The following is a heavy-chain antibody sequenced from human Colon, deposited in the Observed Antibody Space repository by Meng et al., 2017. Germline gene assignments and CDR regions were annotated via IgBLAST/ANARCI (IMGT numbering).Heavy chain of an antibody. Sequence: QVQLQESGPGVVEPSQTLSLTCTFSGGSINSPDYYWNWIRQSPGKGLEWLGYIHSSGNTYYTPSLKSRLTMSLDTSKNQFSLRLTSVTAADTAVYYCARNPVIPDARTFDFWGQGALVTVSS. J-gene: IGHJ4*02. V-gene: IGHV4-30-4*01. CDR3: ARNPVIPDARTFDF. CDR2: IHSSGNT. CDR1: GGSINSPDYY. D-gene: IGHD2-2*01.